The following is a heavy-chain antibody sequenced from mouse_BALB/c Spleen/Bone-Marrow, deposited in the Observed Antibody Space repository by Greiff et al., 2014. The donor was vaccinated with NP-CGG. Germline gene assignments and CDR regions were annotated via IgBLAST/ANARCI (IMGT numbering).Heavy chain of an antibody. D-gene: IGHD1-1*01. CDR2: IDPANVNT. J-gene: IGHJ3*01. Sequence: EVMLVESGAELVKPGASVKLSCTASGFNIENTYIHWVKQRPEQGLEWIGRIDPANVNTKYDPKFQGKATITADTSSNTAYLQLSSLTSEDTAVYYCATYYYGSSLFAYWGQGTLVTVSA. CDR3: ATYYYGSSLFAY. CDR1: GFNIENTY. V-gene: IGHV14-3*02.